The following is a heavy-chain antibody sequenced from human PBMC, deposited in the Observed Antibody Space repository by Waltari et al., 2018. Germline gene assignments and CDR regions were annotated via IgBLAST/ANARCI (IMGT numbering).Heavy chain of an antibody. CDR3: ARTFMVRTIRSRGWFDP. Sequence: QLQLQESGPRLVKPSETLSLTCSVSGDSITSSNYYWAWLRQPPGKGLEWIGSVYYTGSTHYKASLKSRVTISVDTSKNYFSLSLTSVTATDTAIYFCARTFMVRTIRSRGWFDPWGQGTLVTVSS. D-gene: IGHD3-10*01. J-gene: IGHJ5*02. V-gene: IGHV4-39*02. CDR2: VYYTGST. CDR1: GDSITSSNYY.